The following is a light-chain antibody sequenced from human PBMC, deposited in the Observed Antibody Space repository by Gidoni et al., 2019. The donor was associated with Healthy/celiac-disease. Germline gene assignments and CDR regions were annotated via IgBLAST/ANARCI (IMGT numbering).Light chain of an antibody. CDR2: GNS. V-gene: IGLV1-40*01. J-gene: IGLJ3*02. CDR1: SSNIGAGYD. Sequence: QSVLTQPPSVSGAPGQRVTLSCTGRSSNIGAGYDVHWYQQIPGTAPKLLIYGNSNRPSGVPDRFSGSKSGTSASLAITGLQAEDEADYYCQSYDSSLSGLWVFGGGTKLTVL. CDR3: QSYDSSLSGLWV.